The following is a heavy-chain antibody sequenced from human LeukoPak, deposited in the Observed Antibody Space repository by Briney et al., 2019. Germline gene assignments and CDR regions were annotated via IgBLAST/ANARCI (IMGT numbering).Heavy chain of an antibody. CDR3: ARDGFVGAADY. Sequence: GGSLRLSCAASEFIFSGYWMNWVRQAPGKGLEWVANVKQDGSEKQYVDSVRGRFTISRDNAKNSLYLQMNSLRVEDTAVYYCARDGFVGAADYWGQGTLVTVSS. J-gene: IGHJ4*02. CDR1: EFIFSGYW. D-gene: IGHD6-13*01. V-gene: IGHV3-7*01. CDR2: VKQDGSEK.